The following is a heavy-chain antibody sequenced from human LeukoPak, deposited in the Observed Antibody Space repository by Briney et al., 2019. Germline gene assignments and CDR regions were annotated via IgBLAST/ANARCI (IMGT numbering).Heavy chain of an antibody. Sequence: GGSLRLSCVASGFTFSNYDMSWVRQAPGKGLEWVSGIVNSGGSTYYADSVRGRLTISRDNSKKTVYLQMSSLRGDDTAIYYCAKDRAGYSYGMFDSWGQGTLATVSS. CDR3: AKDRAGYSYGMFDS. D-gene: IGHD5-18*01. J-gene: IGHJ4*02. CDR2: IVNSGGST. CDR1: GFTFSNYD. V-gene: IGHV3-23*01.